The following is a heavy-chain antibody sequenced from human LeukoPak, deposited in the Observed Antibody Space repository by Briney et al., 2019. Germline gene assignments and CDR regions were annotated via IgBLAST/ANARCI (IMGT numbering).Heavy chain of an antibody. CDR3: ARDIAPEHWFDP. CDR1: GSTFRSHT. D-gene: IGHD3-16*02. V-gene: IGHV3-48*04. J-gene: IGHJ5*02. Sequence: GGSLRLSCAASGSTFRSHTMNWVRQAPGKGLEWISYISNTGSVIYYADSVKGRFTISRDNAKNSLYLQMNSLRAEDTAVYYCARDIAPEHWFDPWGQGTLVTVSS. CDR2: ISNTGSVI.